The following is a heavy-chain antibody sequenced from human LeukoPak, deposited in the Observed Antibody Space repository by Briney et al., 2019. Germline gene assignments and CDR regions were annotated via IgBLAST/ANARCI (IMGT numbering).Heavy chain of an antibody. Sequence: PGGSLRLSCAASGFTFSNSAMSWVRQAPGKGLEWVSTISGSGGSTYYADSVKGRFTISRDNSKNTLYLQMNGLRADGTAVYSCAKDRIDLDYWGQGTLVSVSS. CDR3: AKDRIDLDY. D-gene: IGHD1-14*01. J-gene: IGHJ4*02. V-gene: IGHV3-23*01. CDR1: GFTFSNSA. CDR2: ISGSGGST.